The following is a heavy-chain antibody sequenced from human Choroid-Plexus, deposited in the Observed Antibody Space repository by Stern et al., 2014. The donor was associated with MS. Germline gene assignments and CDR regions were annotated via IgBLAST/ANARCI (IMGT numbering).Heavy chain of an antibody. CDR3: AKDRQYLTYFFDX. CDR2: VSYDGSNK. D-gene: IGHD2/OR15-2a*01. J-gene: IGHJ5*02. V-gene: IGHV3-30*18. CDR1: GFTFGSCA. Sequence: VQLVESGGGVVQPGRPLRLSCVASGFTFGSCAMHWVRQAPGKGLERVAGVSYDGSNKYDADSVKGRFTISRDNSQNTLYMQMSSLRPEDTAVYYCAKDRQYLTYFFDXXGQGSLVTVSS.